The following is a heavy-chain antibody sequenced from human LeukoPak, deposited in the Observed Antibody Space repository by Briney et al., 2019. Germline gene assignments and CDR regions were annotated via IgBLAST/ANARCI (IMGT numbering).Heavy chain of an antibody. J-gene: IGHJ4*02. CDR1: GGSVSTGSYY. CDR3: ARVGYIRTSKDGAAQV. D-gene: IGHD5-24*01. V-gene: IGHV4-61*02. CDR2: IYTSGST. Sequence: SETLSLTCTVSGGSVSTGSYYWSWIRQPAGKGLEWIGRIYTSGSTNYNPSLKSRVTISVDTSKNQFSLKLSSVTAADTAVYYCARVGYIRTSKDGAAQVWGQGTLVTVSS.